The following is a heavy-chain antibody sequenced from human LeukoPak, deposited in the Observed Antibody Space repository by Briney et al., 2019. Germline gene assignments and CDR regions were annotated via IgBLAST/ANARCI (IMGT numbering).Heavy chain of an antibody. J-gene: IGHJ6*03. CDR3: ARASEYQLLFGYYYCYMDV. V-gene: IGHV3-21*01. CDR2: NSSSSSYI. Sequence: GGSLRLFCAACGFTVRRNYMIWVRQAPGKGLEWVSSNSSSSSYIYYADSVKGRFTIYRDNAKNSLYLQMNSLSAEDTAVYYCARASEYQLLFGYYYCYMDVWGKGTTVTISS. CDR1: GFTVRRNY. D-gene: IGHD2-2*01.